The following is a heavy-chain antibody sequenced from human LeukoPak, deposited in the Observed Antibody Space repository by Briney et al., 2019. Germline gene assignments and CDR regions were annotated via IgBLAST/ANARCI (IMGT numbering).Heavy chain of an antibody. J-gene: IGHJ4*02. V-gene: IGHV5-51*01. CDR2: IYPGDSDT. Sequence: GESLKISCKGSGYSFTSYWIGWVRQMPGKGLEWMGIIYPGDSDTRYSPSFQGQVTISADKSISTAYLQWSSLKASDTAMYYCARRLHQPYSSSWYEYYFDYWGQGTLVTVSS. CDR3: ARRLHQPYSSSWYEYYFDY. CDR1: GYSFTSYW. D-gene: IGHD6-13*01.